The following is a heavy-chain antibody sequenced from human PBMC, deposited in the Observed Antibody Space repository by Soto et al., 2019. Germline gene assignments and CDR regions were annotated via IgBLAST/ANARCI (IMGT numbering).Heavy chain of an antibody. CDR3: PRIRDAGTLRPYYYSDMDV. Sequence: HVQLVQSGAEVKKPGSSVKVSCKASGGTFSSYAISWVRQAPGQGLEWMGGIIPIFGTANYAQKFQGRVTITADESRSTAYMGLSSPGSEDTDMYYCPRIRDAGTLRPYYYSDMDVRGQAPTVTVSS. V-gene: IGHV1-69*01. CDR1: GGTFSSYA. CDR2: IIPIFGTA. D-gene: IGHD6-13*01. J-gene: IGHJ6*02.